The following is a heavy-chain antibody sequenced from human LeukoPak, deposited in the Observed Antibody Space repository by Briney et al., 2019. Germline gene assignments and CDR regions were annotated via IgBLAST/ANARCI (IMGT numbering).Heavy chain of an antibody. V-gene: IGHV3-9*01. CDR2: INWNSGRM. D-gene: IGHD6-19*01. J-gene: IGHJ6*03. CDR3: AKDGQRRAVSVVTYMDV. CDR1: GFTFDDYA. Sequence: SGRSLRLSCAAAGFTFDDYAMHWVRQAPGKGLEWVSTINWNSGRMEYADSVKGRFTISRDNAKNSLYLQMNSLRDEDTALYYCAKDGQRRAVSVVTYMDVWGKGTTVIVSS.